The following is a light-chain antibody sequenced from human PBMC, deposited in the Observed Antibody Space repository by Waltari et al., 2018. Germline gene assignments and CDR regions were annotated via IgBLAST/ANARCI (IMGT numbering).Light chain of an antibody. Sequence: SYELTQPPSVSVSPGQTARITCSGPALPRKYAYWFQQKSGQAPRLVIYEDTKRPSGIPARFSGSSSGTVATLTITGAQVDDEADYYCYSSDTTGLRVFGGGTTVVVL. CDR1: ALPRKY. V-gene: IGLV3-10*01. CDR3: YSSDTTGLRV. J-gene: IGLJ1*01. CDR2: EDT.